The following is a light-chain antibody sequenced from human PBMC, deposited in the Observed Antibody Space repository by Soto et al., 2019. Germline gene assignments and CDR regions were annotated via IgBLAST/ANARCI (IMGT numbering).Light chain of an antibody. J-gene: IGKJ2*01. CDR2: DAS. Sequence: EIVLTQSPATLSLSPGERATLSCRASQSVSISLAWYQQKPGQAPRLLIYDASNRAAGIPARFGGSGSGTDFTLTISSLEPEDSAVYYCQQYGSSPPYTFGQGTKLEIK. CDR3: QQYGSSPPYT. V-gene: IGKV3-11*01. CDR1: QSVSIS.